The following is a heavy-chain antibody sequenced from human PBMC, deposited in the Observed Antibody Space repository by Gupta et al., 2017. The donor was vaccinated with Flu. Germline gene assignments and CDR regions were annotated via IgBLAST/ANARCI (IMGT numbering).Heavy chain of an antibody. CDR1: GFTVSDVW. J-gene: IGHJ6*02. V-gene: IGHV3-15*01. D-gene: IGHD1-26*01. CDR3: TGGLGVTDMDV. Sequence: EVQVVESGGGLVKPGGSLRLSCAASGFTVSDVWMSWVRQAPGKGLEWVSRIRTKAEGGTTDYAAPVKGRFSISREDSKNTLYLQMNSLKTEDTAVYYCTGGLGVTDMDVWGQGTTVTVSS. CDR2: IRTKAEGGTT.